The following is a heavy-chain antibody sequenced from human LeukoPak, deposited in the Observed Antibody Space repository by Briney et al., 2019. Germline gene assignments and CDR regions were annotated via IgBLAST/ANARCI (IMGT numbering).Heavy chain of an antibody. CDR3: AWGGISMVRGIMD. V-gene: IGHV3-21*01. Sequence: GGSLRLSCAASGFTFSSFVMNWVRQVPGKGLEWVSSISSSSSYIHYADSVKGRFTISRDNAKNSLYLQMNSLRAEDTAVYYCAWGGISMVRGIMDWGQGTLVTVSS. D-gene: IGHD3-10*01. CDR1: GFTFSSFV. CDR2: ISSSSSYI. J-gene: IGHJ4*02.